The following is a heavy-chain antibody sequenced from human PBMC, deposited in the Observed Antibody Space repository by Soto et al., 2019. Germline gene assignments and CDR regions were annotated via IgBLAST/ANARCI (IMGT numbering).Heavy chain of an antibody. CDR2: ISGSGGST. CDR3: AKWLDQNWFDP. V-gene: IGHV3-23*01. J-gene: IGHJ5*02. Sequence: GGSLRLSSAASGFTFRSYAMSWVRQAPGKGLEWVSGISGSGGSTYYADSVKGRFTISRDNSKNTLYLQMNSLRAEDTAVYYCAKWLDQNWFDPWGQGTLVTVSS. D-gene: IGHD6-19*01. CDR1: GFTFRSYA.